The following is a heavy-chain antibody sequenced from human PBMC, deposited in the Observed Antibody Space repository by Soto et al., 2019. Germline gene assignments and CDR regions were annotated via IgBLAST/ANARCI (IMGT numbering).Heavy chain of an antibody. CDR3: ARDYGKFGVVISPDYYYYGMDV. CDR2: IIPIFGTA. J-gene: IGHJ6*02. D-gene: IGHD3-3*01. V-gene: IGHV1-69*13. Sequence: ASVKVSCKASGGTFSSYAISWVRQAPGQGLEWMGWIIPIFGTANYAQKVQGRIKITGDESTSTAYMELSSLGSEDTAVYYCARDYGKFGVVISPDYYYYGMDVWGQGTTVTVSS. CDR1: GGTFSSYA.